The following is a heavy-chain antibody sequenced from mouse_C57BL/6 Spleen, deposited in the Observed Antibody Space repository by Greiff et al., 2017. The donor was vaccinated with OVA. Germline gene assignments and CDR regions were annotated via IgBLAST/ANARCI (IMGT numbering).Heavy chain of an antibody. CDR2: ISNGGGST. D-gene: IGHD1-1*02. CDR3: ARQGSNYYAMDY. Sequence: EVQGVESGGGLVQPGGSLKLSCAASGFTFSDYYMYWVRQTPEKRLEWVAYISNGGGSTYYPDTVKGRFTISRDNAKNTLYLQMSRLTSEDTAMYYCARQGSNYYAMDYWGQGTSVTVSS. CDR1: GFTFSDYY. V-gene: IGHV5-12*01. J-gene: IGHJ4*01.